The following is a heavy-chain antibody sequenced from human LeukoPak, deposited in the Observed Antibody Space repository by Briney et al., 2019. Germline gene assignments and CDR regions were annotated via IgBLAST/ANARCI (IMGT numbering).Heavy chain of an antibody. J-gene: IGHJ4*02. Sequence: KPSETLSLTCTVSGGSISSSSYYWGWIRQPPGRGLEWIGYIYYTGSTNYNPSLKSRVTISVDTSKNEFSLKLTSVNAADTAVYYCARDRPGGSSLDYWGQGILVTVSS. CDR3: ARDRPGGSSLDY. CDR1: GGSISSSSYY. V-gene: IGHV4-61*01. D-gene: IGHD6-13*01. CDR2: IYYTGST.